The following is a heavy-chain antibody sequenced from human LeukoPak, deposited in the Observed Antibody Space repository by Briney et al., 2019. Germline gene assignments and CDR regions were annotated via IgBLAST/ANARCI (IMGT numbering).Heavy chain of an antibody. D-gene: IGHD1-20*01. V-gene: IGHV4-61*02. Sequence: SQTLSLTCTVSAGSVSSGTYYWNWIRQPAEKGLEWIGRIYTSGRTNYNPSLKSRVTISVDTSKNQFSLKLTSVTAADTAVYYCASQALTDDAFDIWGQGTMVTVSS. CDR1: AGSVSSGTYY. J-gene: IGHJ3*02. CDR2: IYTSGRT. CDR3: ASQALTDDAFDI.